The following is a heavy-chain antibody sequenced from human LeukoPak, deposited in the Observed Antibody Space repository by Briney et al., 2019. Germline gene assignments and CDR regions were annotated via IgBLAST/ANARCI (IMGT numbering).Heavy chain of an antibody. D-gene: IGHD6-13*01. Sequence: GGSLRLSCAASGFTFSSYEMNWVRQAPGKGLEWVSYISSSGSTIYYADSVKGRFTISRDNAKNSLYLQMNSLRAEDTAVYYCARVIAAAAYYYGMDVWGIGTTVTVSS. J-gene: IGHJ6*04. CDR2: ISSSGSTI. V-gene: IGHV3-48*03. CDR1: GFTFSSYE. CDR3: ARVIAAAAYYYGMDV.